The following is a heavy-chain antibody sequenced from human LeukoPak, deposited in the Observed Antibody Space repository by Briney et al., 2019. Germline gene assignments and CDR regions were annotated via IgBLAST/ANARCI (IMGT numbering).Heavy chain of an antibody. D-gene: IGHD3-22*01. J-gene: IGHJ4*02. V-gene: IGHV3-23*01. Sequence: GGSLRLSCAASGFTFSSYAMSWVRQAPGKGLEWVSAISGSGGSTYYADSVKGRFTISRDNSKNTLYLQMNSLRAEDTAVYYCAKPGDPTYYYDSSGYYFDYWGQGTLVTVSS. CDR1: GFTFSSYA. CDR2: ISGSGGST. CDR3: AKPGDPTYYYDSSGYYFDY.